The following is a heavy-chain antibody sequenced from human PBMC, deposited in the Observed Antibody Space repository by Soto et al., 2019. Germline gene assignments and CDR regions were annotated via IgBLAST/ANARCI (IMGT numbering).Heavy chain of an antibody. CDR2: IIPIFGTA. CDR1: GGTFSSYA. Sequence: SLKVSCKASGGTFSSYAISWVRQAPGQGLEWMGGIIPIFGTANYAQKFQGRVTITADESTSTAYMELSSLRSEDTAVYYCARAGLRYFDWLPADWFDPWGQGTLVTVSS. J-gene: IGHJ5*02. V-gene: IGHV1-69*13. D-gene: IGHD3-9*01. CDR3: ARAGLRYFDWLPADWFDP.